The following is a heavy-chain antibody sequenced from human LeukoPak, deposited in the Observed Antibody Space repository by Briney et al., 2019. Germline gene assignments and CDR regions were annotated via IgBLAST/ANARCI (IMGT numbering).Heavy chain of an antibody. J-gene: IGHJ6*02. Sequence: GGSLRLSCAASGFTFSSYNMNWVREAPGKGLEWLSSLISGSDYIYYADSEKGRFTISRDNTKKSLYLQMTSLRAEDAAVYYCAREYSRRTNYYGMDVWGQGTTVTVSS. CDR1: GFTFSSYN. CDR2: LISGSDYI. V-gene: IGHV3-21*01. D-gene: IGHD6-13*01. CDR3: AREYSRRTNYYGMDV.